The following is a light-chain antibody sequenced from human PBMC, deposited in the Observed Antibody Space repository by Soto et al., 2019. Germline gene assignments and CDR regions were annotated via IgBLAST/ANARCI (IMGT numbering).Light chain of an antibody. V-gene: IGKV3-20*01. CDR1: QSVSSSY. CDR2: GAS. Sequence: EIVLTQSPGTLSLSPGERATLSCRASQSVSSSYLAWYQQKPGQAPRLLIYGASSRATGTPDRFSGSGSGTDFTLTISRLEPEDFAVYYCPQYGSSPRWTSGQGTKVDIK. CDR3: PQYGSSPRWT. J-gene: IGKJ1*01.